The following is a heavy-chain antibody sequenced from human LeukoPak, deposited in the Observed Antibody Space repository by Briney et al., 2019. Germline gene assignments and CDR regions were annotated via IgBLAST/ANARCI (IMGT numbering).Heavy chain of an antibody. V-gene: IGHV4-61*01. CDR3: ARFPHYGDYVDLGMDV. D-gene: IGHD4-17*01. Sequence: SETLSLTCTVSGGSISSTSYYWSWIRQPPGTGLEWIGYIYYSGSTNYNPSLKSRVTISVDTSKNQFSLKLSSVTAADTAVYYCARFPHYGDYVDLGMDVWGQGTTVTVSS. J-gene: IGHJ6*02. CDR1: GGSISSTSYY. CDR2: IYYSGST.